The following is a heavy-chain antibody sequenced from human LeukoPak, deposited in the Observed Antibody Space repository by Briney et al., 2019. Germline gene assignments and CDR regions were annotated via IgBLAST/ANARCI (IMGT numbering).Heavy chain of an antibody. J-gene: IGHJ4*02. D-gene: IGHD3-22*01. CDR2: ISWHSENV. Sequence: GGSLRLSCAASGFIFEDYAMHWVRQTPGKGLEWVSGISWHSENVGYADSVRGRFTISRDNAKNSLYLQMNSLRAEDTAVYYCATPLDYYDSSGYHQGGDWGQGTLVTVSA. CDR1: GFIFEDYA. CDR3: ATPLDYYDSSGYHQGGD. V-gene: IGHV3-9*01.